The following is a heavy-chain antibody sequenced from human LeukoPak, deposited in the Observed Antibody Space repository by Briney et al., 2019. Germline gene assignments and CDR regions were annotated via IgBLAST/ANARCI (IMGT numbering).Heavy chain of an antibody. Sequence: PGGSLRLSCAASGFTFSSYGMHWVRQAPGKGLEWVAVISYDGGNKYYADSVKGRFTISRDNSKNTLYLQMNSLRAEDTAVYYCAKDLRIVVVPAATYGMDVWGKGTTVTVSS. J-gene: IGHJ6*04. D-gene: IGHD2-2*01. CDR2: ISYDGGNK. CDR1: GFTFSSYG. CDR3: AKDLRIVVVPAATYGMDV. V-gene: IGHV3-30*18.